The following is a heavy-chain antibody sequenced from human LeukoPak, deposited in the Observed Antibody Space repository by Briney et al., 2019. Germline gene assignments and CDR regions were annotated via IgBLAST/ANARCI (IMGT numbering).Heavy chain of an antibody. D-gene: IGHD3-10*01. CDR2: INPNSGGT. V-gene: IGHV1-2*02. CDR3: ARVPDYYGSGSSSNWFDP. J-gene: IGHJ5*02. CDR1: GYTFTGYY. Sequence: ASVKVSCNASGYTFTGYYMHWVRQAPGQGLEWMGWINPNSGGTNYAQKFQGRVTMTRDTSISTAYMELSRLRSDDTAVYYCARVPDYYGSGSSSNWFDPWGQGTLVTVSS.